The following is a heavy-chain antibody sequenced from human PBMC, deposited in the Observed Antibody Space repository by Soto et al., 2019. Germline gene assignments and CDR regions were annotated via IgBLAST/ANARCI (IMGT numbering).Heavy chain of an antibody. Sequence: VSLKISWKGAGYSFTSYWIGWMRQMPGKGLEWMGIIYPGDSDTRYSPSFQGQVTISADKSISTAYLQWSSLKASDTAMYYCAREYSSREWFDPWGQGTLVTVSS. CDR1: GYSFTSYW. CDR3: AREYSSREWFDP. CDR2: IYPGDSDT. D-gene: IGHD6-6*01. J-gene: IGHJ5*02. V-gene: IGHV5-51*01.